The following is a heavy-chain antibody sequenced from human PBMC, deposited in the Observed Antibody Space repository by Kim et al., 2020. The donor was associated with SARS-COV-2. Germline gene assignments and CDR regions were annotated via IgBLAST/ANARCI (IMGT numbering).Heavy chain of an antibody. D-gene: IGHD2-2*01. CDR2: ISYDSNTI. Sequence: GGSLRLSCVGSGFTFNNHAFHWVRQAPGKEPEWVAVISYDSNTIHYADSVKGRFFISRDDSKSTLYLQMNYLRSDDTAVYYCSASWHFAFEYFYGMDVWGQGTTVTFSS. CDR1: GFTFNNHA. V-gene: IGHV3-30-3*02. CDR3: SASWHFAFEYFYGMDV. J-gene: IGHJ6*02.